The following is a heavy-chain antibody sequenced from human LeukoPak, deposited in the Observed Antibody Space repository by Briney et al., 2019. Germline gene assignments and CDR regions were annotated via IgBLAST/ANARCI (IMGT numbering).Heavy chain of an antibody. V-gene: IGHV3-66*01. CDR1: GFTFSDYY. CDR2: IYGGGSS. J-gene: IGHJ4*02. D-gene: IGHD2-2*01. CDR3: ARDGVESYCTSTSCPGVLDY. Sequence: PGGSLRLSCADSGFTFSDYYMRWVRQAPGKGLEWVSVIYGGGSSYFADSVKGRFIISRDNSKNTLYLQMNSLRAEDTAVYYCARDGVESYCTSTSCPGVLDYWGQGTLVTVSS.